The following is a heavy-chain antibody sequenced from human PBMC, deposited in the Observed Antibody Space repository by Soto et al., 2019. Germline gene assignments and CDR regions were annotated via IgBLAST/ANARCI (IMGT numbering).Heavy chain of an antibody. V-gene: IGHV1-18*04. CDR3: ARVPYRSGLLFYLDN. D-gene: IGHD5-18*01. J-gene: IGHJ4*02. CDR1: GYTFTSYG. CDR2: ISAYNGNT. Sequence: ASVKVSCKASGYTFTSYGISWVRQAPGQGLEWMGWISAYNGNTNYAQKLQGRVTMTTDTSTSTAYMELRSLRSDDTAVYYCARVPYRSGLLFYLDNWGQGTLVTVSS.